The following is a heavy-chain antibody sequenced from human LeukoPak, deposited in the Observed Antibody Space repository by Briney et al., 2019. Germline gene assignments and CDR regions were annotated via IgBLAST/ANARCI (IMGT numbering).Heavy chain of an antibody. CDR2: MNPNSGNT. CDR3: ARVYRTMVRGVTRAYYFDY. V-gene: IGHV1-8*01. CDR1: GYTFTSYD. J-gene: IGHJ4*02. D-gene: IGHD3-10*01. Sequence: ASVKVSCKASGYTFTSYDINWVRQATGQGLEWMGWMNPNSGNTGYARKFQGRVTMTRNTSISTAYMELSSLRSEDTAVYYCARVYRTMVRGVTRAYYFDYWGQGTLVTVSS.